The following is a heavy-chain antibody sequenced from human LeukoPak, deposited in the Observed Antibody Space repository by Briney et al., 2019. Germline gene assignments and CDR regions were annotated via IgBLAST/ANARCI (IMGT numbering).Heavy chain of an antibody. D-gene: IGHD6-13*01. Sequence: PGGSLRLSCAASGFTFSSYAMHWVRQAPGKGLEWVAVISYDGSNKYYADSVKGRFTISRDNSKNTLYLQVNSLRAEDTAVYYCAEGGYSSSWYFQHWGQGTLVTVSS. CDR3: AEGGYSSSWYFQH. V-gene: IGHV3-30-3*02. CDR2: ISYDGSNK. J-gene: IGHJ1*01. CDR1: GFTFSSYA.